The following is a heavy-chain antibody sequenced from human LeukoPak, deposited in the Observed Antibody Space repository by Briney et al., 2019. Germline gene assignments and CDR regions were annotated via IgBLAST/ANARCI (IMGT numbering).Heavy chain of an antibody. V-gene: IGHV1-69*06. CDR1: GGTFSSYA. Sequence: SVKVSCKASGGTFSSYAISWVRQAPGQGLEWMGGIIPIFGTANYAQKFQGRVTITADKSTSTAYMELSRLRSDDTAVYYCARDGGEGIAAAGIEFHYYCYMDVWGKGTTVTVSS. J-gene: IGHJ6*03. D-gene: IGHD6-13*01. CDR3: ARDGGEGIAAAGIEFHYYCYMDV. CDR2: IIPIFGTA.